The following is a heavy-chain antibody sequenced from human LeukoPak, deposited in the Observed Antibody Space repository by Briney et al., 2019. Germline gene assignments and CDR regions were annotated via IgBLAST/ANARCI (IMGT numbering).Heavy chain of an antibody. CDR3: ARALLVPAAAFDY. D-gene: IGHD2-2*01. V-gene: IGHV1-2*02. CDR1: GCTFTGYY. Sequence: ASVQETCKASGCTFTGYYLHWVGQAPGQGLEGMGWINPNSGDTNYAQKFQGRVTMTRDTSISTAYMELSRLRSDDTAVYYCARALLVPAAAFDYWGQGTLVTVSS. CDR2: INPNSGDT. J-gene: IGHJ4*02.